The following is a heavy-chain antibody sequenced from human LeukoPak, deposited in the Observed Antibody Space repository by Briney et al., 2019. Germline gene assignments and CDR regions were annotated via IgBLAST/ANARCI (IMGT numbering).Heavy chain of an antibody. Sequence: GGPLRLSCAASGFTFSSYSMNWVRQAPGKGLEWVSSISSSSSYIYYADSVKGRFTISRDNAKNSLYLQMNSLRAEDTAVYYCARDTLGEGEDANYAVYYFDYWGQGSVVTVSS. CDR2: ISSSSSYI. V-gene: IGHV3-21*01. CDR3: ARDTLGEGEDANYAVYYFDY. CDR1: GFTFSSYS. D-gene: IGHD4/OR15-4a*01. J-gene: IGHJ4*02.